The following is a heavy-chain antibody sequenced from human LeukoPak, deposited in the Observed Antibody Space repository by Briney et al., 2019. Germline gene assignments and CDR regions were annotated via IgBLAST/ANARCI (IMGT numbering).Heavy chain of an antibody. V-gene: IGHV4-30-2*01. Sequence: SETLSLTCTVSGDSISSGDYSWGWIRQPSGKGLEWIGYIFHTGNSYYNPSLRSRVTISVDRSRNQFSLRLTSVTAVDTAVYYCARKLWFVNAPGSWLDPWGPGTLVAVSS. J-gene: IGHJ5*02. CDR2: IFHTGNS. CDR3: ARKLWFVNAPGSWLDP. CDR1: GDSISSGDYS. D-gene: IGHD3-10*01.